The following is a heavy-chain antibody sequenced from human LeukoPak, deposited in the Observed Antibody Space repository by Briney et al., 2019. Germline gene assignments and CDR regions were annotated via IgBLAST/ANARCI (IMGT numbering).Heavy chain of an antibody. J-gene: IGHJ4*02. CDR1: GFVFSSYG. CDR3: AKDHSKVGAIPRPHPFDY. CDR2: IRYDGSNK. D-gene: IGHD1-26*01. V-gene: IGHV3-30*02. Sequence: GGSLRLSCAASGFVFSSYGMHWVRQAPGKGLEWVTFIRYDGSNKYYADSVKGRFTISRDNSKNTLYLQMNSLRAEDTAVYYCAKDHSKVGAIPRPHPFDYWGQGTLVTVSS.